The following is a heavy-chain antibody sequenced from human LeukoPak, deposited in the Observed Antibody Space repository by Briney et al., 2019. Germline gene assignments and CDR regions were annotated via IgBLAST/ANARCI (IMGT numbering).Heavy chain of an antibody. D-gene: IGHD3-3*01. Sequence: SQTLSLTCTVSGGSISIGDYYWSWIRQPPGKGLEWIGYIYYSGSTYYNPSLKSRVTISVDTSKNQFSLKLSSVTAADTAVYYCARTLIRITIFGVAKACAFDIWGQGTMVTVSS. V-gene: IGHV4-30-4*01. CDR1: GGSISIGDYY. J-gene: IGHJ3*02. CDR3: ARTLIRITIFGVAKACAFDI. CDR2: IYYSGST.